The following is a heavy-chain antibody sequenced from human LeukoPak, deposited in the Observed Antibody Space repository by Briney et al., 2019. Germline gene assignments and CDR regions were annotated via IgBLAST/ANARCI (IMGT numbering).Heavy chain of an antibody. Sequence: PGGSLRLSCAASGFTFSSYWMSWVRQAPGKGLEWVANIKQDGSEKYYVDSVKGRFTISRDNAKNSLYLQMNSLRAEDTAVYYCASHSVGVLPIATFDYWGQGTLATVSS. CDR1: GFTFSSYW. D-gene: IGHD2-2*01. V-gene: IGHV3-7*01. J-gene: IGHJ4*02. CDR3: ASHSVGVLPIATFDY. CDR2: IKQDGSEK.